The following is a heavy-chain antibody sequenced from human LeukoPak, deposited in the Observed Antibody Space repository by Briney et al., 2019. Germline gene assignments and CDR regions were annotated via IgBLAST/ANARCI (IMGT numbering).Heavy chain of an antibody. V-gene: IGHV3-23*01. Sequence: GGSLRLSCAASGFTFSSYAMSWVRQAPGKGLEWVSAFSGSGGSTYYPSCVKSRFTISRDESKDSLYREMYSLRAGDSAVFYCANPFGGVIGNFDYWGQGTLVTVSS. CDR1: GFTFSSYA. J-gene: IGHJ4*02. D-gene: IGHD3-16*02. CDR2: FSGSGGST. CDR3: ANPFGGVIGNFDY.